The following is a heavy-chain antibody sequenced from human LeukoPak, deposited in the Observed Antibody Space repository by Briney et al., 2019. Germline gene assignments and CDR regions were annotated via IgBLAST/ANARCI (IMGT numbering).Heavy chain of an antibody. CDR3: TRGQSYCGADCYSD. D-gene: IGHD2-21*02. CDR2: MYTGGGR. Sequence: GGSLRLSCVASGFTFSTHAMSWVRQPPGKGLEWVSVMYTGGGRYYGDSVKGRFTISRDNSKNTVFLQMNSLRVEDTALYYCTRGQSYCGADCYSDWGQGTLVTVSS. V-gene: IGHV3-66*01. J-gene: IGHJ4*02. CDR1: GFTFSTHA.